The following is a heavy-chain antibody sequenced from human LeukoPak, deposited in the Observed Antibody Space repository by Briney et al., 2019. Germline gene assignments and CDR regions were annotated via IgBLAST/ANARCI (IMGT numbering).Heavy chain of an antibody. CDR2: IYYSGST. CDR1: GGSISSYY. CDR3: ARWGGWPEDY. D-gene: IGHD6-19*01. J-gene: IGHJ4*02. V-gene: IGHV4-59*01. Sequence: PSETLSLTCTVSGGSISSYYWSWIRQPPGKGLEWIGYIYYSGSTNYNPSLKSQVTISVDTSKNQFSLKLSSVTAADTAVYYCARWGGWPEDYWGQGTLVTVSS.